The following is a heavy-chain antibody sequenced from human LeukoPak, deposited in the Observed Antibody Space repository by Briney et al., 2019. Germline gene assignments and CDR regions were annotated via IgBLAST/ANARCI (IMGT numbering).Heavy chain of an antibody. Sequence: PGGSLRLSCAAAGFTVISNYMSWVRQAPGKGLEWVSVICSGGSTFYAGSVKGRFTISRDKSKNTLYLQMNSLRAEDAAMYYCALLHSSGHAWGQGTLVTVSS. CDR2: ICSGGST. CDR1: GFTVISNY. CDR3: ALLHSSGHA. V-gene: IGHV3-66*01. D-gene: IGHD5-18*01. J-gene: IGHJ5*02.